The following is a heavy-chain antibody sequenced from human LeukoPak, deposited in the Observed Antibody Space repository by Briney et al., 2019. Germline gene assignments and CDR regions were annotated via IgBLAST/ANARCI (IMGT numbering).Heavy chain of an antibody. Sequence: PGGSLRLSCAASGFTFSSYSMNWVRQAPGKGLEWVSYISSSSSTIYYADSVKGRFTISRDNAKNSLYLQMNSLRAEDTAVYYCARESGTVVAHGLDYWGQGTLVTVSS. CDR2: ISSSSSTI. J-gene: IGHJ4*02. V-gene: IGHV3-48*04. CDR1: GFTFSSYS. D-gene: IGHD3-22*01. CDR3: ARESGTVVAHGLDY.